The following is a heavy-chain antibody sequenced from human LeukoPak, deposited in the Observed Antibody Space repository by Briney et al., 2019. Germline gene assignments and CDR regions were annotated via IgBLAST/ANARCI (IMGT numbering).Heavy chain of an antibody. CDR1: GGSFSGYY. CDR3: ATIYDSSGLGLDY. J-gene: IGHJ4*02. CDR2: IKHSGST. Sequence: SETLSLTCAVYGGSFSGYYWSWIRQPPGKGLEWIGEIKHSGSTNYNPSLKSRVTISVDTSKNQFSLKLSSVTAADTAVYYCATIYDSSGLGLDYWGQGTLVTVSS. D-gene: IGHD3-22*01. V-gene: IGHV4-34*01.